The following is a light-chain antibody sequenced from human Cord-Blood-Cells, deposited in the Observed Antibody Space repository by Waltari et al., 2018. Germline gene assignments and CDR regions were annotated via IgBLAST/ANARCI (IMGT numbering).Light chain of an antibody. CDR2: DAS. CDR1: QSVSSY. CDR3: QQRSDWPLT. V-gene: IGKV3-11*01. Sequence: EIVLTQSPATLSLFPGERVTHSCRASQSVSSYLAWYQQKPGQAPRLLIYDASHRATGIPARFSGSGSGTDVTLTISRREPEEFAGYYCQQRSDWPLTFGGGIKVGIK. J-gene: IGKJ4*01.